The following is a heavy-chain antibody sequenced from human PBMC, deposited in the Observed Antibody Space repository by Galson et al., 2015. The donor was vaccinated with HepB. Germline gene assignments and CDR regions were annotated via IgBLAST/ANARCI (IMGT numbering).Heavy chain of an antibody. J-gene: IGHJ6*03. CDR3: ARPLRSGQSLYYYMDV. Sequence: SVKVSCKASGYSFTSYGIHWVRQAPGQRLEWMGWINAGNGNTRYSQKFQGRVTITRDTSASTSYMELNSLRSEDTAVYYCARPLRSGQSLYYYMDVWGKGTTVTVSS. CDR2: INAGNGNT. CDR1: GYSFTSYG. D-gene: IGHD3-3*01. V-gene: IGHV1-3*01.